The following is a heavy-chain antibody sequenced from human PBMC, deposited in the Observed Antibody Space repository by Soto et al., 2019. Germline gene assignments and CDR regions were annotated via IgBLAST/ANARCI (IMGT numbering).Heavy chain of an antibody. CDR2: IYYSGST. V-gene: IGHV4-31*03. J-gene: IGHJ3*02. CDR3: ASSDYVWGSYRLYDAFDI. Sequence: SETLSLTCTVSGGSISSGGYYWSWIRQHPGKGLEWIGYIYYSGSTYYNPSLKSRVTISVDTSKNQFSLKLSSVTAADTAVYYCASSDYVWGSYRLYDAFDIWGQGTIVTVS. CDR1: GGSISSGGYY. D-gene: IGHD3-16*02.